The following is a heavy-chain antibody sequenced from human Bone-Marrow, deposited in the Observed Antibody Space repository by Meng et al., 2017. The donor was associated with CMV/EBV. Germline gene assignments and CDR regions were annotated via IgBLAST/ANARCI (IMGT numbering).Heavy chain of an antibody. D-gene: IGHD6-19*01. CDR1: GFTSDDYA. CDR3: ASTAGCDY. V-gene: IGHV3-7*01. Sequence: GGFRRFSCAASGFTSDDYAMHWVRQAPGKGLEWVANIKHDGSDKYYVDSVKGRFTISRDNAKNSLYLQMNSLRVEDTATYYCASTAGCDYWGQGTLVTVSS. J-gene: IGHJ4*02. CDR2: IKHDGSDK.